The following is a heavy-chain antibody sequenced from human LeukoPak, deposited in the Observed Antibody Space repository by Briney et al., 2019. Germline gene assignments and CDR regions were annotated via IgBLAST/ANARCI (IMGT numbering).Heavy chain of an antibody. CDR3: ARPQQRTMVRGSAFDI. J-gene: IGHJ3*02. CDR2: IYSGGST. Sequence: PGGSLRLSCAASGFTVSSKYMSWVRQAPGKGLEWVSVIYSGGSTYYADSVKGRFTISRDNSKNTLYLQMNSLRAVDTAVYYCARPQQRTMVRGSAFDIWGQGTMITVSS. CDR1: GFTVSSKY. V-gene: IGHV3-53*01. D-gene: IGHD3-10*01.